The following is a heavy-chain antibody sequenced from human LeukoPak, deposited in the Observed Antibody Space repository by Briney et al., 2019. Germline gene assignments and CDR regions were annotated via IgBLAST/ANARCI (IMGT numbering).Heavy chain of an antibody. J-gene: IGHJ3*02. V-gene: IGHV2-70*01. CDR3: AQTTGYYYGSGTPGGAFDI. CDR1: GFSLSTSGMC. Sequence: SGPTLVNPTQTLTLTCTFSGFSLSTSGMCVSWIRQPPGKALEWLALIDWDDDKYYSTSLKTRLTISKDTSKNQVVLTMTNMDPVDTATYYCAQTTGYYYGSGTPGGAFDIWGQGTMVTVSS. D-gene: IGHD3-10*01. CDR2: IDWDDDK.